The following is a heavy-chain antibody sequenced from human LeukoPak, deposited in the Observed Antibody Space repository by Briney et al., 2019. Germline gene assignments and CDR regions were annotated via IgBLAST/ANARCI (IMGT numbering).Heavy chain of an antibody. D-gene: IGHD3-22*01. CDR2: IIPILGIA. Sequence: GASVRVSCRASGGTFSSYAISWVRQAPGQGREGMGRIIPILGIANYAQKFQGRVTITADKSTSTAYMELSSLRSEDTAVYYWARERGVVVTLAFQHWGQGTLVTVS. CDR1: GGTFSSYA. V-gene: IGHV1-69*04. J-gene: IGHJ1*01. CDR3: ARERGVVVTLAFQH.